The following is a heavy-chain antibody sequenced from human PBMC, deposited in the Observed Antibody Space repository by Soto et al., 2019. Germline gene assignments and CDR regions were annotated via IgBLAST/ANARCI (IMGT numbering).Heavy chain of an antibody. J-gene: IGHJ5*02. CDR1: GYTFTSYY. Sequence: QVQLVQSGAEVKKPGASVKVSCKASGYTFTSYYMHWVRQAPGQGLEWMGIINPSGGSTSYAQKFPGRVSMARDRSPSTVYMELGSLRSEDADVYYWARDRSSGWYWFDPWGQGNLVPVSS. CDR3: ARDRSSGWYWFDP. D-gene: IGHD6-19*01. CDR2: INPSGGST. V-gene: IGHV1-46*01.